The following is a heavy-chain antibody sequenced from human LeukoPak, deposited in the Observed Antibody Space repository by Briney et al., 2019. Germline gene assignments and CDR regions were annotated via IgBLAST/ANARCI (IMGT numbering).Heavy chain of an antibody. D-gene: IGHD6-13*01. CDR1: GYSFTSYW. V-gene: IGHV5-10-1*01. CDR2: IDPSDSYT. CDR3: ARHERSSSWYLDY. J-gene: IGHJ4*02. Sequence: GESLKISCKGSGYSFTSYWISWVRQMPGKGLEWMGRIDPSDSYTNYSPSFRGHVTISADKSISTAYLQWSSLKASDTAMYYCARHERSSSWYLDYWGQGTLVTVSS.